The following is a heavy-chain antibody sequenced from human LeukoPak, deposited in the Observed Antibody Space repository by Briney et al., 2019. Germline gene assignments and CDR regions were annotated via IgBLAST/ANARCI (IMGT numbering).Heavy chain of an antibody. CDR2: ISGDGDST. V-gene: IGHV3-23*01. CDR3: AKAASIATTAWFDP. D-gene: IGHD6-13*01. CDR1: GFTFSTYA. J-gene: IGHJ5*02. Sequence: GGSLRLSCAASGFTFSTYAMSWVRQAPGKGLEWVSAISGDGDSTFYADSVKGRFTISRDNSKNTLYLQMNSLRAEDPAVYYCAKAASIATTAWFDPWGQGTLVTVSS.